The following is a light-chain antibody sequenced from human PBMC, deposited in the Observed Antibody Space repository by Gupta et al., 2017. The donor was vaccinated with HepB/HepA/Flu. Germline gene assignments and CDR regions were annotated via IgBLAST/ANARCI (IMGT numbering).Light chain of an antibody. CDR3: QQYDNLPT. J-gene: IGKJ5*01. CDR2: DAS. Sequence: DIQMTQSPSSLSASVGDRVTITCQASQDISNYLNWYQQKPGKAPKLLIYDASNLETGVPSRFSGSGSGTDFTFTSSSLQPEDIAKYYWQQYDNLPTFGQGTRLEIK. V-gene: IGKV1-33*01. CDR1: QDISNY.